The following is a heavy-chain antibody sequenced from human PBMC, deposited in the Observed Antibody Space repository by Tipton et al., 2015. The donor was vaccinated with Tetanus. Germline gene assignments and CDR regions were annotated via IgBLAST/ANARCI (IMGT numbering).Heavy chain of an antibody. D-gene: IGHD2-15*01. CDR3: AREADCSGGSCFSGDFDN. Sequence: SLRLSCAASGFIFSSYGIHWVRQAPGKGLEWVAVSWYDGTDKYYADFVKGRFTISRDNSKNTLYLQMNSLRAEDTAVYYCAREADCSGGSCFSGDFDNWGRGTQVTVSS. CDR1: GFIFSSYG. CDR2: SWYDGTDK. V-gene: IGHV3-33*01. J-gene: IGHJ4*02.